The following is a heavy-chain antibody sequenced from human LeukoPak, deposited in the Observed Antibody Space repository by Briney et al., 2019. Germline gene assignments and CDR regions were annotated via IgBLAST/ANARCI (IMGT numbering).Heavy chain of an antibody. CDR3: ARGRFGYYYDSSGYYEIDY. CDR2: IYYSGGT. CDR1: GGSISSYY. Sequence: PSETLSLTCTVSGGSISSYYWSWIRQPPGKGLEWIGYIYYSGGTNYNPSLKSRVTISVDTSKNQFSLKLSSVTAADTAVYYCARGRFGYYYDSSGYYEIDYWGQGTLVTVSS. V-gene: IGHV4-59*01. J-gene: IGHJ4*02. D-gene: IGHD3-22*01.